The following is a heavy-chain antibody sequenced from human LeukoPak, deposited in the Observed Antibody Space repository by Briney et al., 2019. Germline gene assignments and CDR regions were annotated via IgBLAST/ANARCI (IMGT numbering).Heavy chain of an antibody. CDR1: GFTFSSYA. CDR2: ISYDGSNK. Sequence: GGSLRLSCAASGFTFSSYAMHWVRQAPGKGLEWVAVISYDGSNKYYADSVKGRFTIPRDNSKNTLYLQMNSLRAEDTAVYYCVGVRFLEWLGDAFDIWGQGTMVTVSS. D-gene: IGHD3-3*01. V-gene: IGHV3-30-3*01. CDR3: VGVRFLEWLGDAFDI. J-gene: IGHJ3*02.